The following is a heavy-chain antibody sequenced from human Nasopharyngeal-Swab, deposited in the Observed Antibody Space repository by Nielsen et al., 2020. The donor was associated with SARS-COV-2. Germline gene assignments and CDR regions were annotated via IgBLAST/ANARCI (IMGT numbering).Heavy chain of an antibody. Sequence: SLKISCAASGFTFSSYGMHWVRQAPGKGLEWVSGISWNSGSIGYADSVKGRFTISRDNAKNSLYLQMNSLRAEDTALYYCAKAGSYYVFFSNWFDPWGQGTLVTVSS. J-gene: IGHJ5*02. CDR3: AKAGSYYVFFSNWFDP. D-gene: IGHD1-26*01. CDR1: GFTFSSYG. V-gene: IGHV3-9*01. CDR2: ISWNSGSI.